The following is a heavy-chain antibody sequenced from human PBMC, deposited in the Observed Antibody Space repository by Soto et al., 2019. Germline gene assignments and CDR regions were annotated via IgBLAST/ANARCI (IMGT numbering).Heavy chain of an antibody. V-gene: IGHV1-8*01. CDR2: MSPNSGNT. Sequence: QVPLVQSGAEVEKPGASVKVSCRPSGYTFTTFDINWVRQAPGQGLEWMGWMSPNSGNTGYAQKFQGRVVMTRDTAISTAYMELRSLTSEATAVYYCARGITQGYDYWGKGTLVTVSS. CDR3: ARGITQGYDY. J-gene: IGHJ4*02. CDR1: GYTFTTFD. D-gene: IGHD3-16*01.